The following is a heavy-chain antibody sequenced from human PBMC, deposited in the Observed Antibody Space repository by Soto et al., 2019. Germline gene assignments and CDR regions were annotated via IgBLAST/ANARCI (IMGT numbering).Heavy chain of an antibody. CDR1: GFTFDDYA. CDR2: ISWNSGSI. V-gene: IGHV3-9*01. CDR3: AKGGVHVVVVAATPGEFDY. D-gene: IGHD2-15*01. J-gene: IGHJ4*02. Sequence: EVQLVESGGGLVQPGRSPRLSCAASGFTFDDYAMHWVRQAPGKGLEWVSGISWNSGSIGYADSVKGRFTISRDNAKNSLYLQMNSLRAEDTALYYCAKGGVHVVVVAATPGEFDYWGQGTLVTVSS.